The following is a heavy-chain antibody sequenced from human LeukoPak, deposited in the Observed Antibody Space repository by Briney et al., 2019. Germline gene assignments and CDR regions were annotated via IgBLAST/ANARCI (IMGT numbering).Heavy chain of an antibody. J-gene: IGHJ3*02. V-gene: IGHV4-34*01. CDR1: GGSFSGYY. CDR3: ARSYSSTWDDAFDI. CDR2: INHSGST. D-gene: IGHD6-13*01. Sequence: SETLSLTCAVYGGSFSGYYWSWIRQPPGKGLEWIGEINHSGSTNYNPSLKSRITISVDTSKNQFSLKLSSVTAADTAVYYCARSYSSTWDDAFDIWGQGTMVTVSS.